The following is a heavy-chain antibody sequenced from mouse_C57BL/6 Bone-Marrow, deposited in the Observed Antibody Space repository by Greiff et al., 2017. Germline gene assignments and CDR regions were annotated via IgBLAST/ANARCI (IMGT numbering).Heavy chain of an antibody. CDR2: IDPENGDT. J-gene: IGHJ2*01. V-gene: IGHV14-4*01. CDR3: TTHDGYSYYFDY. D-gene: IGHD2-3*01. Sequence: VQLQQSGAELVRPGASVKLSCTASGFNIKDDYMHWVKQRPEQGLEWIGWIDPENGDTEYASEFQGKATITADTSSNTAYLQLSSLTSEDTAVYYCTTHDGYSYYFDYWGQGTTLTVSS. CDR1: GFNIKDDY.